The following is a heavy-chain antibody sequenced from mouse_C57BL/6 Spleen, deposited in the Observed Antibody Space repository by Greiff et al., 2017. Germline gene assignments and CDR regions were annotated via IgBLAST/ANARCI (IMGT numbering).Heavy chain of an antibody. V-gene: IGHV1-82*01. Sequence: VQLQQSGPELVKPGASVKISCKASGYAFSSSWMNWVKQRPGKGLEWIGRIYPGDGDTNYNGKFKGKATLTADKSSSTAYMQLSSLTSEDSAVYFCAGTGYPFAYWGQGTLVTVSA. CDR3: AGTGYPFAY. CDR1: GYAFSSSW. J-gene: IGHJ3*01. CDR2: IYPGDGDT. D-gene: IGHD2-2*01.